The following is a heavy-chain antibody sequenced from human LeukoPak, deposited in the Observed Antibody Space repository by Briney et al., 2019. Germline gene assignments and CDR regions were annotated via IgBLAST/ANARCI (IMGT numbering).Heavy chain of an antibody. CDR2: IYNSGCT. J-gene: IGHJ4*02. Sequence: PSETLSLTCAVSGGSISSNNWWSWVRQPPGKGLEWIGEIYNSGCTNYTPSLKSRVTISVDKSKNQFSLKLSSVTAADTAVYYCARESPTRYLDYWGQGTLVSVSS. V-gene: IGHV4-4*02. CDR1: GGSISSNNW. CDR3: ARESPTRYLDY.